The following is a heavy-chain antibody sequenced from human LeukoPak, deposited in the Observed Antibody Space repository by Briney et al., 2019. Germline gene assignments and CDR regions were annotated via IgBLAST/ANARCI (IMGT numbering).Heavy chain of an antibody. Sequence: SETLSLTCTVSGGSISSYYWSWIRQPPGKGLEWLGYIYYTGGTNYNPSLKSRATISVDLSKNQFSLKLSSVTAADTAVYYCARSFDWLLVAFDYWGQGTLVTVSS. V-gene: IGHV4-59*01. D-gene: IGHD3-9*01. CDR3: ARSFDWLLVAFDY. J-gene: IGHJ4*02. CDR1: GGSISSYY. CDR2: IYYTGGT.